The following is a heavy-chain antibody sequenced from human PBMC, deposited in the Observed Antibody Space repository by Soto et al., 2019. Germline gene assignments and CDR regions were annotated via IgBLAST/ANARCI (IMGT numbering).Heavy chain of an antibody. Sequence: ASVKVSCKASGYTFTSYGISWVRQAPGQRPEWMGWINAGDGKTKYSQKFQGRVTFTRDTSASTAYMELRSLISEDTAVYYCARGIWGSHRYFFDNWGQGTLVTVSS. CDR2: INAGDGKT. CDR3: ARGIWGSHRYFFDN. V-gene: IGHV1-3*01. CDR1: GYTFTSYG. D-gene: IGHD3-16*02. J-gene: IGHJ4*02.